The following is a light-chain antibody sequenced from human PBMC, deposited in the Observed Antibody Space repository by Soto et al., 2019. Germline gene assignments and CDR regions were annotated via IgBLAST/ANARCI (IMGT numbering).Light chain of an antibody. CDR1: SSDVGGYNY. Sequence: QSALTQPASVSGSPGQSITISCTGTSSDVGGYNYVSWYQQHPGKAPKFMIYGVTNRPSGVSNRFSGSKSGNTASLTISGLQAEDEADYYCSSYTSSSTISVVFGGGTKLTVL. CDR2: GVT. CDR3: SSYTSSSTISVV. J-gene: IGLJ2*01. V-gene: IGLV2-14*01.